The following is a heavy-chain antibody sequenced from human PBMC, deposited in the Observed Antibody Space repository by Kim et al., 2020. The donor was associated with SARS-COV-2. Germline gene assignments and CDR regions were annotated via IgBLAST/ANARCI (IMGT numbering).Heavy chain of an antibody. CDR2: VNNGGNA. V-gene: IGHV3-23*01. Sequence: GGSLRLSCVASGFTFSSRSMSWVRQAPGKGPEWVASVNNGGNAYYADSVRGRFTVSRDITKDTLYLQMNSLRAEDSALYYFAKDHPSSGWPTFDSWGPGT. D-gene: IGHD6-19*01. CDR1: GFTFSSRS. J-gene: IGHJ4*02. CDR3: AKDHPSSGWPTFDS.